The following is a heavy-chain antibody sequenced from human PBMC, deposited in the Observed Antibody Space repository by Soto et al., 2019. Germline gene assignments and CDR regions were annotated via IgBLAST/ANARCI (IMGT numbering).Heavy chain of an antibody. CDR1: GFTFSSYG. D-gene: IGHD2-8*01. CDR3: ANPARIVLMAAFFDY. Sequence: QVQLVESGGGVVQPGRSLRLSCAASGFTFSSYGMHWVRQAPGKGLEWVAVISYDGSNKYYADSVKGRFTISRDKSKNTLYLQMDNMTADYRAVYYGANPARIVLMAAFFDYWGQGTLVTVSS. CDR2: ISYDGSNK. J-gene: IGHJ4*02. V-gene: IGHV3-30*18.